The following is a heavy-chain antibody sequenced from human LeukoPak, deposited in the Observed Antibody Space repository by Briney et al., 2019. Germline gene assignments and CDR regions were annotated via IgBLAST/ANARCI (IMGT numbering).Heavy chain of an antibody. CDR3: ANKGIYDYVWGSYRLDPFDY. D-gene: IGHD3-16*02. Sequence: PGGTLRLSCAASGFTFSSYAMSWVRQAPGKGLEWVSAISGSGGSTYYADSVKGRFTISRDNSKNTLYLQMNSLRAEDTAVYYCANKGIYDYVWGSYRLDPFDYWGQGTLVTVSS. V-gene: IGHV3-23*01. CDR2: ISGSGGST. CDR1: GFTFSSYA. J-gene: IGHJ4*02.